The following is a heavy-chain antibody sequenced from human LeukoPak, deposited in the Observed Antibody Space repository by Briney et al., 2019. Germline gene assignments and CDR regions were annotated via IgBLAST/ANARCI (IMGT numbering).Heavy chain of an antibody. J-gene: IGHJ6*04. V-gene: IGHV3-30*18. D-gene: IGHD3-10*01. CDR1: GFTFSSYS. Sequence: GGSLRLSCAASGFTFSSYSMNWVRQAPGKGLEWVAVISYDGSNKYYADSVKGRFTISRDNSKNTLYLQMNSLRAEDTAVYYCAKVIVAWDGSGSMLYYGMDVWGKGTTVTVSS. CDR2: ISYDGSNK. CDR3: AKVIVAWDGSGSMLYYGMDV.